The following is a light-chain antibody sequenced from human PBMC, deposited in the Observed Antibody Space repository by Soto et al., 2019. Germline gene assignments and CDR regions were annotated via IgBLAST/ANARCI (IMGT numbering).Light chain of an antibody. CDR1: QSGSSSY. CDR2: GAS. J-gene: IGKJ4*01. V-gene: IGKV3-20*01. CDR3: QQYGSSPA. Sequence: EIVLTQSPGTLSLSPGERATLSCRASQSGSSSYLAWYQQKPGQAPRLLIYGASSRATGIPDRFSGSGSGTDFTLTISRLEPEDFAVYYCQQYGSSPAFGGGTQVPIK.